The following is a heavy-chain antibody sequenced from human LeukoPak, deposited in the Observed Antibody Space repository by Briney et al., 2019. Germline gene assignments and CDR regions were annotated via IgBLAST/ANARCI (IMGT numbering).Heavy chain of an antibody. Sequence: SETLSLTCSVSVGSISSGDHYWSLIRQHPGKGLEWIGYIHYSGSTYYKPSLKSRVSISVSTSKNRFSLHLSSVTAADTAVYYCARVIGYDQLDYWGQGTLATVSS. CDR2: IHYSGST. D-gene: IGHD5-12*01. CDR1: VGSISSGDHY. J-gene: IGHJ4*02. CDR3: ARVIGYDQLDY. V-gene: IGHV4-31*03.